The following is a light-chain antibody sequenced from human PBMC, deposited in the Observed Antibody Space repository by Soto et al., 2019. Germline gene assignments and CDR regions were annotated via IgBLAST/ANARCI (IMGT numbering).Light chain of an antibody. J-gene: IGLJ2*01. CDR1: SGDVGAYNY. CDR2: EVS. Sequence: QSVLTQPPSASGSPGQSVTISCTGTSGDVGAYNYVSWYQQRPGKAPKLMIYEVSQRPSGVPDRFSGSKSGNTASLTVSGLQAEDEAYYYCASYAGSNNFEVFGGGTKVTVL. CDR3: ASYAGSNNFEV. V-gene: IGLV2-8*01.